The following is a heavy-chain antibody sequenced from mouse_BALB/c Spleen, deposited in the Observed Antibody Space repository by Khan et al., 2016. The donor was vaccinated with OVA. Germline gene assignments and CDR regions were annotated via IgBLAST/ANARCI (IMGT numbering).Heavy chain of an antibody. D-gene: IGHD1-2*01. V-gene: IGHV9-3-1*01. CDR2: INTYTGEP. J-gene: IGHJ1*01. CDR3: ASHGHWYFDA. CDR1: GYTFTNYG. Sequence: QIQLVQSGPGLKKPGETVKITCKASGYTFTNYGMNWVKQAPGKGLKWMGWINTYTGEPTYADDIKGRFAISLETSASTAYLQNNNLKNEDTATYFCASHGHWYFDAWGHGTTVTVSS.